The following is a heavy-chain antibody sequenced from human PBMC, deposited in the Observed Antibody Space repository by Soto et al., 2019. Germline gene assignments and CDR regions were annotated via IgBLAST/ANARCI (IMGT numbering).Heavy chain of an antibody. Sequence: ASVTVSFKASAYTFTSYCISWVRHAHGQGLEWMGWISAYNGNTKYSQNLQGRVTMTTDTSTSTAYMELRSLRSDDTAVYYCARDLDHSSGWSGHFDYWGQGTLVTV. V-gene: IGHV1-18*01. CDR3: ARDLDHSSGWSGHFDY. J-gene: IGHJ4*02. CDR2: ISAYNGNT. D-gene: IGHD6-19*01. CDR1: AYTFTSYC.